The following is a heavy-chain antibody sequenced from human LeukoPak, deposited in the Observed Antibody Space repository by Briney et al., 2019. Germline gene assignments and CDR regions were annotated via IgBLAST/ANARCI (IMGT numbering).Heavy chain of an antibody. CDR2: INHSGST. J-gene: IGHJ4*02. Sequence: PSETLSLTCAVYGGSFSGYYWSWIRQPPGKGLEWIGEINHSGSTNYNPSLKSRVTISVDTSKNQFSLKLSSVTAADPAVYYCARRHTPYSNYPAVAWAPFDYWGQGTLVTVSS. CDR1: GGSFSGYY. D-gene: IGHD4-4*01. CDR3: ARRHTPYSNYPAVAWAPFDY. V-gene: IGHV4-34*01.